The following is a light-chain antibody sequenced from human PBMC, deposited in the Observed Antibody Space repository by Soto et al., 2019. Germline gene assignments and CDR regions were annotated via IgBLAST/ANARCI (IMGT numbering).Light chain of an antibody. CDR2: DVS. CDR3: CSYAGSYTFFYV. J-gene: IGLJ1*01. V-gene: IGLV2-11*01. CDR1: SSDVGGYNY. Sequence: QSALTQPRSVSGSPGQSVTISCTGTSSDVGGYNYVSWYQQHPGKAPKLMIYDVSKRPSGVPDRFSGSKSGNTASLTISGLQAEDDADYYCCSYAGSYTFFYVFGTGTKLTVL.